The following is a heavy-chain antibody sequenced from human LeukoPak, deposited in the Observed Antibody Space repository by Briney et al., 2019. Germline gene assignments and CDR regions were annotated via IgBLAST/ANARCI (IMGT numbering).Heavy chain of an antibody. CDR3: ARVQGDCSGGTCYPGDFDY. J-gene: IGHJ4*02. CDR2: INPNSGGT. Sequence: GASVKVSCKASGYVFTDYYIHWVRQAPGQGLEWMGWINPNSGGTNYAQKFRGRVTMTRDTSISTAYMELSWLRSDDTAVYYCARVQGDCSGGTCYPGDFDYWGQGTLVTASS. CDR1: GYVFTDYY. V-gene: IGHV1-2*02. D-gene: IGHD2-15*01.